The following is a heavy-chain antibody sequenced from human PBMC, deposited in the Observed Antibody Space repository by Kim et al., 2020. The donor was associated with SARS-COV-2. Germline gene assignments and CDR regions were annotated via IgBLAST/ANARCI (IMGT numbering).Heavy chain of an antibody. CDR3: ARVKGGRYFNAFDI. CDR2: ISYDGSNK. CDR1: GFTFSSYA. J-gene: IGHJ3*02. D-gene: IGHD1-26*01. Sequence: GGSLRLSCAASGFTFSSYAMHWVRQAPGKGLEWVAVISYDGSNKYYADSVKGRFTISRDNSKNTLYLQMNSLRAEDTAVYYCARVKGGRYFNAFDIWGQGTMVTVSS. V-gene: IGHV3-30*04.